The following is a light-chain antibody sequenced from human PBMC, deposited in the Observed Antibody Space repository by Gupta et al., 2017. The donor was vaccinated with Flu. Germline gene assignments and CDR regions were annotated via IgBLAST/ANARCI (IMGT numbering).Light chain of an antibody. J-gene: IGKJ1*01. CDR1: QSVSSNH. V-gene: IGKV3-20*01. CDR2: GAS. Sequence: EIGLTQSPGTLSLSRAERATLSCSASQSVSSNHLAWYQQKPVQAPRFLTYGASSTATDSPDRFSGSGSETDFTLTNIRRVPEDFAGYYCQQYGSSPLWTFGQGTKVEIK. CDR3: QQYGSSPLWT.